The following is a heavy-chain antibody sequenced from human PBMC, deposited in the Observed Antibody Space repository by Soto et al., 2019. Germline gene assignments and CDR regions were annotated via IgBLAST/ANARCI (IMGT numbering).Heavy chain of an antibody. V-gene: IGHV1-69*01. CDR2: IIPIFGTA. CDR1: GGTFSSYA. CDR3: ARAPHPAGCTNGVCYQATEYFQH. J-gene: IGHJ1*01. Sequence: QVQLVQSGAEVKKPGSSVKVSCKASGGTFSSYAISWVRQAPGQGLEWMGGIIPIFGTANYAQKFQGRVTITADESTSTAYMELSSLRSEDRAVYYCARAPHPAGCTNGVCYQATEYFQHWGQGTLVTVSS. D-gene: IGHD2-8*01.